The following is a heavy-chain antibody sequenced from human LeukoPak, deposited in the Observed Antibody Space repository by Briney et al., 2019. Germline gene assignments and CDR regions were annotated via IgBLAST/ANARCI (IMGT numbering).Heavy chain of an antibody. V-gene: IGHV3-73*01. CDR1: GFTFSGSP. Sequence: GGSLRLSCAASGFTFSGSPILWVRQASGKGLEWVGRIRSKAGNYATAYAASVQGRCTISRDDSKSTAYLQLNSLKTEDTAVYYCTQSNYWGQGALVTVSS. CDR2: IRSKAGNYAT. J-gene: IGHJ4*02. CDR3: TQSNY.